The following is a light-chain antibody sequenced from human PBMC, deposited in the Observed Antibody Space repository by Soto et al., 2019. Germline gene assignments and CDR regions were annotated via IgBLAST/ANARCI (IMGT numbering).Light chain of an antibody. V-gene: IGKV3D-7*01. J-gene: IGKJ4*01. CDR2: SAS. Sequence: PGERATLSCRASRTVDGNYLAWYHQKPGQAPRLLIHSASTRAPGIPDRFSASGAGTDFTLTISSLQAEEVAVYVCQQSYTLPVTVGGGTKVDIK. CDR3: QQSYTLPVT. CDR1: RTVDGNY.